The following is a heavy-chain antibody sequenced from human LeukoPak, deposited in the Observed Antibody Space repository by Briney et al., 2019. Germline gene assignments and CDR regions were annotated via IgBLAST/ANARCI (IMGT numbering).Heavy chain of an antibody. Sequence: PARTLRLSCAASGFTFSSYGMHWVRQAPGKGLEWVAVIWYDGSNKYNADSVKGRLTISRVNSKNTLYLQMNSLRAEDTAVYYCDSSDIFDYWGQGTLVTVSS. D-gene: IGHD6-6*01. CDR1: GFTFSSYG. CDR2: IWYDGSNK. CDR3: DSSDIFDY. V-gene: IGHV3-33*01. J-gene: IGHJ4*02.